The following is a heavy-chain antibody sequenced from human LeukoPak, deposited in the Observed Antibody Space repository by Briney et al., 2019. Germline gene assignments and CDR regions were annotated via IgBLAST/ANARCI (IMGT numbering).Heavy chain of an antibody. D-gene: IGHD6-19*01. CDR2: XXYDGINK. J-gene: IGHJ4*02. CDR1: GFTFSSHG. V-gene: IGHV3-33*01. CDR3: ARSPSKDSSAWYFDY. Sequence: GGSLRLSCAASGFTFSSHGMXXXRQAPGXXXXXXXXXXYDGINKYYVDSVKGRFTISRDNSKNTLYLQMDSLRAEDTAVYYCARSPSKDSSAWYFDYWGQGTLVTVSS.